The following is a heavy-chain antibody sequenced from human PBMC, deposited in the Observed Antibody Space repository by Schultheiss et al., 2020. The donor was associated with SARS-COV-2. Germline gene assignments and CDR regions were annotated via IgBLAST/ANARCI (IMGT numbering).Heavy chain of an antibody. CDR2: IIPIFGTA. V-gene: IGHV1-69*06. CDR1: GGTFSSYA. Sequence: SVKVSCKASGGTFSSYAISWVRQAPGQGLEWMGGIIPIFGTANYAQKFQGRVTITADKSTSTAYMELSSLRSEDTAVYYCARHADYELANYYYYGMDVWGQGTTVTVSS. J-gene: IGHJ6*02. CDR3: ARHADYELANYYYYGMDV. D-gene: IGHD4-17*01.